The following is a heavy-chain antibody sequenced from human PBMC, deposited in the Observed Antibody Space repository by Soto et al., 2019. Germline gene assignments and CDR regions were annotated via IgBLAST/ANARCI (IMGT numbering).Heavy chain of an antibody. V-gene: IGHV3-72*01. CDR3: ARGSYSTDVGWFAP. D-gene: IGHD2-2*01. Sequence: EVQLVESGGGLVQPGGSLRLSCAASGFTFSDHYMDWVRQAPGKGLEWVGRIRNKANSYTTQYSASVKGRFTISRDDSQNSHYLQKNSLKTEDTAVYYCARGSYSTDVGWFAPWGQGTLVTVSS. J-gene: IGHJ5*02. CDR1: GFTFSDHY. CDR2: IRNKANSYTT.